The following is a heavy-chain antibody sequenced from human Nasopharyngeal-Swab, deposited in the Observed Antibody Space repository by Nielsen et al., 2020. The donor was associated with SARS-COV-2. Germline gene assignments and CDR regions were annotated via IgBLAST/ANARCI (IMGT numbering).Heavy chain of an antibody. D-gene: IGHD1-26*01. Sequence: LTCAVSGFTFSTFWMTWVRQAPGKGLEWVANIKEDGSQKYYLDSVKGRFTISRDNAKNSLYLQMNSLRAEDTAIYFCARAVAGATDYWGQGTLVTVSS. CDR2: IKEDGSQK. J-gene: IGHJ4*02. CDR3: ARAVAGATDY. V-gene: IGHV3-7*03. CDR1: GFTFSTFW.